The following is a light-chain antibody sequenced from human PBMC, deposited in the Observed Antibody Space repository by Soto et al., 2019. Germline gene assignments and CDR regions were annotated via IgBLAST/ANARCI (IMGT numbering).Light chain of an antibody. CDR1: SSDISIYNY. CDR2: EVS. V-gene: IGLV2-14*01. CDR3: CSYTSSTNYV. J-gene: IGLJ1*01. Sequence: QSALTQPASVSGSPGQSITISCTGTSSDISIYNYVSWYQQHPGKAPKLIIYEVSNRPSGISNRFSGAKSGKTASLTISGLQVEDEADYYCCSYTSSTNYVFGAGTKVTVL.